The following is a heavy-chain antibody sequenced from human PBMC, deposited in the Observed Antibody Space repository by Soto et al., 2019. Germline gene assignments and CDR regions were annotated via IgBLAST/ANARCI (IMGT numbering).Heavy chain of an antibody. J-gene: IGHJ6*02. CDR3: ARVYSESRGPTQPRSMDL. V-gene: IGHV3-7*01. CDR1: GFSFSDYS. CDR2: IKQDGGEE. Sequence: PGGSLRLSCAASGFSFSDYSMSWVRQSPGKGLEGVANIKQDGGEEDYVDSVKGRLTISRDNAKSSLYLQMNSLRAEDTAVYYCARVYSESRGPTQPRSMDLSGPGTMLTV. D-gene: IGHD3-22*01.